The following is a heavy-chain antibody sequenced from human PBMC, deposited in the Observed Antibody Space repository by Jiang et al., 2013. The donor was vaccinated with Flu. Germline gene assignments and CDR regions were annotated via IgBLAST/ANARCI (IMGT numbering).Heavy chain of an antibody. J-gene: IGHJ3*02. Sequence: LLKPSETLSLTCTVSGDSISSSAYYWGWIRQPPGKGLEWIGSVYYSGTTYYNPSLKSRLTISENTTKNRFSLRLSSVTAADTAIYHCARGVSGNFDAFDIWGQGTLVTVSS. D-gene: IGHD3-10*01. CDR2: VYYSGTT. V-gene: IGHV4-39*01. CDR1: GDSISSSAYY. CDR3: ARGVSGNFDAFDI.